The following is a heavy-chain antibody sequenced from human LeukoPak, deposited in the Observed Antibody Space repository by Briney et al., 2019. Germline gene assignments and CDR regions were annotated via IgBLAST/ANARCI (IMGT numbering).Heavy chain of an antibody. CDR2: IYYSGST. J-gene: IGHJ4*02. CDR1: GRSISSYY. CDR3: ARVDGYSYGFRGYYFDY. D-gene: IGHD5-18*01. V-gene: IGHV4-59*01. Sequence: SETLSLTCTVPGRSISSYYWSSIRQPPGKGLEWIGYIYYSGSTNYNPSLQSRVTISVVTPQSQFSLKLSSVTAADRAVYYCARVDGYSYGFRGYYFDYWGQGTLVSVSS.